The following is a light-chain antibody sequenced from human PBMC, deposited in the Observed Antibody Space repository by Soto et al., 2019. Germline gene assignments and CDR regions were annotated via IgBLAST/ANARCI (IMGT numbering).Light chain of an antibody. CDR1: RSNIGPNA. V-gene: IGLV1-44*01. CDR2: NNN. J-gene: IGLJ1*01. CDR3: AAWADSLNVLYV. Sequence: QSALTQAPSASAAPGQRVTISCSGSRSNIGPNAVNWYQQLPGTAPRLLIYNNNQRPSGVPDRFSGSKSGTSASLAISGLQSDDEATYFCAAWADSLNVLYVFGTGTKLTVL.